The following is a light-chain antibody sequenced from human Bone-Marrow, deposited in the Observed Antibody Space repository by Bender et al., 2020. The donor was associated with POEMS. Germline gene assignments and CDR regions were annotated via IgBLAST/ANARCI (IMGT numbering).Light chain of an antibody. CDR1: SSNIGTNF. V-gene: IGLV1-47*01. CDR2: KNT. J-gene: IGLJ3*02. CDR3: AAWDDRSGVWV. Sequence: QSVLIQPPSASGTPGQSVTISCSGSSSNIGTNFVFWYQHLPGAAPRLLISKNTQRPSGVSDRFSGSKSGTSGSLAINGLRSEDEADYYCAAWDDRSGVWVFGGGTKLTVL.